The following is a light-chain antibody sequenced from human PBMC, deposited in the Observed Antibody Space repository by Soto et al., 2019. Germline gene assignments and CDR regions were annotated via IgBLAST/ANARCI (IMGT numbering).Light chain of an antibody. CDR1: SSDVGGYNY. CDR3: CSYTGSYPYV. V-gene: IGLV2-11*01. Sequence: QSALTQPRSVSGSPGQSVTISCTGTSSDVGGYNYVSWYQQHTGKAPKLMIYDVSKRPSGVPDRFSGSKSGNTASLTISGLQAEDEADYYCCSYTGSYPYVFGTGTKLTVL. J-gene: IGLJ1*01. CDR2: DVS.